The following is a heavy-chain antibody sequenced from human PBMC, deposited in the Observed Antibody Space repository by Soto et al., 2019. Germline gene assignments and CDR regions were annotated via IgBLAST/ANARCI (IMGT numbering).Heavy chain of an antibody. D-gene: IGHD6-19*01. CDR1: GGSFSGYY. CDR2: INHSGST. V-gene: IGHV4-34*01. Sequence: PSETLSLTCAVYGGSFSGYYWSWIRQPPGKGLEWIGEINHSGSTNHNPSLKSRVTMSVDTSKNQFSLKLSSVTAADTAVYYCARGQWLELDVFDIWGQGTMVTVSS. CDR3: ARGQWLELDVFDI. J-gene: IGHJ3*02.